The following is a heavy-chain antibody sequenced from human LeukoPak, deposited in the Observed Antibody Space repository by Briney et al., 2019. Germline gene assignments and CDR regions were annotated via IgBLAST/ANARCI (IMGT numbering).Heavy chain of an antibody. D-gene: IGHD3-10*01. Sequence: NPSETLSLTCTVSGGSISSYYWSWIRQPPGKGLEWIGYIYYSGSTNYNPSLKSRVTISVDTSKNQFSLKLSSVTAADTAVYYCARGPGVRGVFYFDYWGQGTLVTVSS. V-gene: IGHV4-59*01. CDR3: ARGPGVRGVFYFDY. CDR2: IYYSGST. CDR1: GGSISSYY. J-gene: IGHJ4*02.